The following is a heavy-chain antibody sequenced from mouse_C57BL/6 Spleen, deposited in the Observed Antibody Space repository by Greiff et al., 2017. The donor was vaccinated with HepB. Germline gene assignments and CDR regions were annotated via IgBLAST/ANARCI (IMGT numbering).Heavy chain of an antibody. CDR2: IDPENGDT. V-gene: IGHV14-4*01. CDR1: GFNIKDDY. Sequence: VQLQQSGAELVRPGASVKLSCTASGFNIKDDYMHWVKQRPEQGLEWIGWIDPENGDTEYASKFQGKATITADTSSNTAYLQLSSLTSEDTAVYYCTSITNDYWGQGTTLTVSS. J-gene: IGHJ2*01. CDR3: TSITNDY. D-gene: IGHD1-2*01.